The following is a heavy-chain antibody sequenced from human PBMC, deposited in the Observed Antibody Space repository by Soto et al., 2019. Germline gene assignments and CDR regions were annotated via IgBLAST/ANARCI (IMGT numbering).Heavy chain of an antibody. Sequence: QVQLQESGPGLVKPSQTLSLTCTVSGGSISSGGYYWSWIRQHPGQGLEWIGYIYYSGSTYYNPSLKSRVTISEDTSKNQCSQKMSSVTAADTHVYYCARDSRGPGALPGWGQGTLVTVSS. J-gene: IGHJ4*02. CDR1: GGSISSGGYY. CDR2: IYYSGST. V-gene: IGHV4-31*03. D-gene: IGHD2-2*01. CDR3: ARDSRGPGALPG.